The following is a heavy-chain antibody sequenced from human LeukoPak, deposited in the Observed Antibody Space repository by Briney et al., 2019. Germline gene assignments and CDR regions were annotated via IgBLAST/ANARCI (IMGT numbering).Heavy chain of an antibody. V-gene: IGHV4-39*01. Sequence: PSETLSLTCPVSGGSISSSSYYWGWIRQPPGKGLEGIGSIYYSGSTYYNPSLKSRVTISVDSSKNQFSLKLSSVTAADTAVYYCATTLWFGMNWFDPWGQGTLVTVSS. J-gene: IGHJ5*02. D-gene: IGHD3-10*01. CDR3: ATTLWFGMNWFDP. CDR2: IYYSGST. CDR1: GGSISSSSYY.